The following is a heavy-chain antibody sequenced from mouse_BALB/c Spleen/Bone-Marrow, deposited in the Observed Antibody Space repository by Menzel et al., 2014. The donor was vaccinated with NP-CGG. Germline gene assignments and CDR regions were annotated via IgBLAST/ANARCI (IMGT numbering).Heavy chain of an antibody. CDR1: GYTFSSYW. V-gene: IGHV1-9*01. J-gene: IGHJ1*01. Sequence: VQLQQSGAELMKPGASVNISCKATGYTFSSYWIEWVKQRPGHGLEWIGEILPGSGSTNYNEKFKGKATFTADTSSNTAYMQLSSLTSEDSAVYYCAREDGLWYFDVWGAGTTVTVSS. D-gene: IGHD1-1*01. CDR3: AREDGLWYFDV. CDR2: ILPGSGST.